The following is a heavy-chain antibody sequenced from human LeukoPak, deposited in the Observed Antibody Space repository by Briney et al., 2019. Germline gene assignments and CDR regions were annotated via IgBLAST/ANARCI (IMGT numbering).Heavy chain of an antibody. CDR3: AKGDAYCGGDCYPD. V-gene: IGHV3-23*01. J-gene: IGHJ4*02. CDR1: GFTFCDYA. Sequence: GGSLRLSCTASGFTFCDYAMSWVRQAPGKGLEWVSYISSSGSTIYYADSVKGRFTISRDTSKNTLYLQMNSLRAEDTAVYYCAKGDAYCGGDCYPDWGQGTLVTVSS. D-gene: IGHD2-21*02. CDR2: ISSSGSTI.